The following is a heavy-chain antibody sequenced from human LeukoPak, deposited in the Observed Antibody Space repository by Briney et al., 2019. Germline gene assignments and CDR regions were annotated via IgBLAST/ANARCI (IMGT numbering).Heavy chain of an antibody. CDR1: GGTLSSYA. CDR3: AREPLGCGGDCHFDY. D-gene: IGHD2-21*02. CDR2: IIPIYDPV. J-gene: IGHJ4*02. V-gene: IGHV1-69*15. Sequence: SVKLSCKASGGTLSSYAFSWMRQAPGQGLEWMGRIIPIYDPVDYAQRFQGRVTITADESTNTVYMELNSLTFEDTAVYYCAREPLGCGGDCHFDYWGQGTLVTVSS.